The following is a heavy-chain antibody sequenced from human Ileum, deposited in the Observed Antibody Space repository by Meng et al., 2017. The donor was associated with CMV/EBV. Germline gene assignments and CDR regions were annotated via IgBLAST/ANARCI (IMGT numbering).Heavy chain of an antibody. CDR1: GFTVSRYG. CDR3: ARRDVVVRALDY. D-gene: IGHD2-15*01. V-gene: IGHV3-21*01. Sequence: SCAASGFTVSRYGMPWVRQAPGKGLEWVSSISSSGSSIYYADSVKGRFTISRDNAKNSLYLQMNSLRVEDTAVYFCARRDVVVRALDYWGQGTLVTVSS. CDR2: ISSSGSSI. J-gene: IGHJ4*02.